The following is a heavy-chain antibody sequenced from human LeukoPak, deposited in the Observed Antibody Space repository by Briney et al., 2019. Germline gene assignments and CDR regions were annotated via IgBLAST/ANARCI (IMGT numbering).Heavy chain of an antibody. J-gene: IGHJ4*02. CDR3: VSFYEAY. V-gene: IGHV3-74*01. D-gene: IGHD2/OR15-2a*01. CDR2: INSDGSWT. CDR1: GNYW. Sequence: GGSLRLSCAASGNYWMHWVRQAPGKGLVWVSHINSDGSWTSYADSVKGRFTISKDNAKNAVYLQMNNLRAEDTAVYYCVSFYEAYWGRGTLVTVSS.